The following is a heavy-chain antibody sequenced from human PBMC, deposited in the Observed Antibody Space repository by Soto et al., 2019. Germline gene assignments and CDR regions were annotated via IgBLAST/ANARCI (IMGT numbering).Heavy chain of an antibody. CDR1: GFTFSSYA. CDR2: ISGSGGST. J-gene: IGHJ3*02. V-gene: IGHV3-23*01. D-gene: IGHD3-9*01. CDR3: AKGVRYFDWSPKYAFDI. Sequence: EVQLLESGGGLVQPGGSLRLSCAASGFTFSSYAMSWVRQAPGKGLEWVSAISGSGGSTYYADSVKGRFTISRDNSKNTLYLQMNSLRAEDTAVYYCAKGVRYFDWSPKYAFDIWGQGTMVTVSS.